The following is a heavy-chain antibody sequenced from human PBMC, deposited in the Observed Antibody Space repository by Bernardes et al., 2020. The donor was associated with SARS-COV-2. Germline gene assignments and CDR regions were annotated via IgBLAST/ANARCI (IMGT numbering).Heavy chain of an antibody. Sequence: GGSLRLSCAVSGFTFRSYVMTWVRQAPGKGLEWVSSISGSTGSTYYADSVKGRFTISTDNSKNTLLLQLSSLRAEDTAVYYCARDWGEHYDSYGYYHKRLENALDLWGQGTMVTVSS. CDR3: ARDWGEHYDSYGYYHKRLENALDL. D-gene: IGHD3-22*01. V-gene: IGHV3-23*01. CDR2: ISGSTGST. CDR1: GFTFRSYV. J-gene: IGHJ3*01.